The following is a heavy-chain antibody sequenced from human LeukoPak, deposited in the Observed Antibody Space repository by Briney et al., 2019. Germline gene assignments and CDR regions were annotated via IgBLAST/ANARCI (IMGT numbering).Heavy chain of an antibody. CDR3: ARGVSILAYMDV. CDR2: IYYTGNT. J-gene: IGHJ6*03. V-gene: IGHV4-59*08. CDR1: GGSMGTYY. D-gene: IGHD3-3*01. Sequence: SETLSLTCTVSGGSMGTYYWSWIRQPPGKGLEWIGYIYYTGNTNYNPSLKSRLTISLDASKNQFSLKLSSVTAADTAVYYCARGVSILAYMDVWGKGTTVTVSS.